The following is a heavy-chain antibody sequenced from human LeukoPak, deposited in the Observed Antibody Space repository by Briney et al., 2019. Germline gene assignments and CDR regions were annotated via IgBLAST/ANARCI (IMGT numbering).Heavy chain of an antibody. CDR3: AREVDSGSHGVAFDI. CDR2: INPNSGGT. Sequence: GASVKVSCKASGYTFTGYYMHWVRQAPGQGLEWMGWINPNSGGTNYAQKFQGRVTMTRDTSISTAYMELSRLRSDDTAVYYCAREVDSGSHGVAFDIWGQGTMVTVSS. CDR1: GYTFTGYY. V-gene: IGHV1-2*02. J-gene: IGHJ3*02. D-gene: IGHD1-26*01.